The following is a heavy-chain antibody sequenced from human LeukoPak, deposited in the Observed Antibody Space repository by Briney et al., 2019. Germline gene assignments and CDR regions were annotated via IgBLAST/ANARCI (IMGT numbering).Heavy chain of an antibody. V-gene: IGHV3-30*02. J-gene: IGHJ3*02. Sequence: GGSLRLSCAASGFTFNSYGMHWVRQAPGKGLEWVAFIRYDGSNKYYADSVKGRFTISRDNSKNTLSLQMNSLRAEDTAVYYCVRPYDSSGYQWNDAFDIWGQGTMVTVSP. CDR1: GFTFNSYG. CDR3: VRPYDSSGYQWNDAFDI. D-gene: IGHD3-22*01. CDR2: IRYDGSNK.